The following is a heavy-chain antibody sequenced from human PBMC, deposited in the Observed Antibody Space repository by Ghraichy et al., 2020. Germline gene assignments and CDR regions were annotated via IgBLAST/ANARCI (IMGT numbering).Heavy chain of an antibody. CDR2: IKQDGSEK. CDR3: ARGEPGGSFDY. CDR1: GFTFSSYW. D-gene: IGHD3-16*01. J-gene: IGHJ4*02. Sequence: LSLTCAASGFTFSSYWMSWVRQAPGKGLEWVANIKQDGSEKYYVDSVKGRFTISRDNAKNSLYLQMNSLRAEDTAVYYCARGEPGGSFDYWGQGTLVTVSS. V-gene: IGHV3-7*03.